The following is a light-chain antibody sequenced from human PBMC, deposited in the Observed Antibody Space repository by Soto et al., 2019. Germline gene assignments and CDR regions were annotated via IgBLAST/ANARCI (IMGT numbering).Light chain of an antibody. J-gene: IGKJ4*01. V-gene: IGKV3-20*01. CDR1: QCVSSSY. Sequence: IVLTQSQGTLSLSPGERATLSCRASQCVSSSYLAWYQQKPGQAPRLLIYGASSRATGIPDRFSGSGSGTDFTLTISRLEPEDFAVYYCQQYGSSPFGGGTKVEIK. CDR3: QQYGSSP. CDR2: GAS.